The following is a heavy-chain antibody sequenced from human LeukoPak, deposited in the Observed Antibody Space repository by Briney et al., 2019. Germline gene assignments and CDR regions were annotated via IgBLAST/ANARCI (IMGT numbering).Heavy chain of an antibody. D-gene: IGHD1-1*01. CDR3: ARGLEPDPYYYYGMDV. CDR2: IIPIFGTA. V-gene: IGHV1-69*13. Sequence: ASVKVSCKASGGTFSSYAISWVRQAPGQGLEWMGGIIPIFGTANYAQKFQGRVTITADESTSTAYMELSSLRSEDTAVYYCARGLEPDPYYYYGMDVWGQGTTVTVSS. CDR1: GGTFSSYA. J-gene: IGHJ6*02.